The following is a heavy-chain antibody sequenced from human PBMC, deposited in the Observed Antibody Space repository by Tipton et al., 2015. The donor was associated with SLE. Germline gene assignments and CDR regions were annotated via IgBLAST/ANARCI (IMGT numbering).Heavy chain of an antibody. CDR2: INHSGST. Sequence: LRLSCTVSGGSISSHYWSWIRQPPGKGLEWIGEINHSGSTNYNPSLKSRVTISVDTSKNQFSLKLSSVTAADTAVYYCARVDGGSCPDYWGQGTLVTVSS. J-gene: IGHJ4*02. CDR3: ARVDGGSCPDY. D-gene: IGHD2-15*01. CDR1: GGSISSHY. V-gene: IGHV4-59*11.